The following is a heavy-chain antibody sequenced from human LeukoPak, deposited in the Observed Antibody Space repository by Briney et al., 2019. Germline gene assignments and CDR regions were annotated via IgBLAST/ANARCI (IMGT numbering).Heavy chain of an antibody. CDR2: ISSSSSTI. D-gene: IGHD3-9*01. CDR3: AGDEVLRYFDWLSPHYYMDV. CDR1: GFTFSSYS. J-gene: IGHJ6*03. Sequence: PGGSLRLSCAASGFTFSSYSMNWVRQAPGKGLEWVSYISSSSSTIYYADSVKGRFTISRDNAKNSLYLQMNSLRAEDTAVYYCAGDEVLRYFDWLSPHYYMDVWGKGTTVTVSS. V-gene: IGHV3-48*04.